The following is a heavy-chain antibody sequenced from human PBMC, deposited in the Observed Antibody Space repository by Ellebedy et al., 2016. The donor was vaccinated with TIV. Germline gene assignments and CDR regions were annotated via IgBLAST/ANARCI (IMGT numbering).Heavy chain of an antibody. V-gene: IGHV1-46*01. CDR2: INPNDDTK. J-gene: IGHJ3*02. Sequence: AASVKVSCKASGYSFSNYYMHWVRQAPGQGLEWMGIINPNDDTKSYAQNFQGRVTVTRDTSTSTVYMELSSLRSEDTAVYYCARGYYDSSDSRGAFDIWGQGTMVTVSS. CDR3: ARGYYDSSDSRGAFDI. CDR1: GYSFSNYY. D-gene: IGHD3-22*01.